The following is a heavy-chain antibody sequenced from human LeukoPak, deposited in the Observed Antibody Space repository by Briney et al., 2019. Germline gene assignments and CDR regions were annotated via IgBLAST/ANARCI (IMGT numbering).Heavy chain of an antibody. V-gene: IGHV3-23*01. CDR1: GFTFSSCA. D-gene: IGHD2-2*01. Sequence: GGSLRLSRAASGFTFSSCAMNWARQAPGKGLEWVSAISGSGASTYYADSVKGRFTISRDNSKNTLYLRMNSLRAEDTAIYYCAKAALRYQLLSSLDYWGQGTLVTVSS. CDR3: AKAALRYQLLSSLDY. J-gene: IGHJ4*02. CDR2: ISGSGAST.